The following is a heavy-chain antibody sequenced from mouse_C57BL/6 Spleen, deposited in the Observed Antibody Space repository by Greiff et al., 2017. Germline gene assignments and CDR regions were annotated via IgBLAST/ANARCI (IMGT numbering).Heavy chain of an antibody. J-gene: IGHJ4*01. CDR2: ILPGSGST. D-gene: IGHD2-4*01. CDR3: TRFDCDGYYAMDY. Sequence: QVQLMESGAELMKPGASVKLSCKASGYTFTGYWIEWVKQRPGHGLEWIGEILPGSGSTNYNEKFKGKATFTADTSSNTAYMQLSSLTTEDSAIYCCTRFDCDGYYAMDYWGQGTSVTVSS. V-gene: IGHV1-9*01. CDR1: GYTFTGYW.